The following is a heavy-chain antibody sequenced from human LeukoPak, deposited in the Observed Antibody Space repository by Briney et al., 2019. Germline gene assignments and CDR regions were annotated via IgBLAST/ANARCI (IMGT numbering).Heavy chain of an antibody. Sequence: GGSLRLSCAASGFTFNTYAMSWVRQAPGEGLEWVSAISGGGGSTYYADSVKGRFTISRDNSKNTLYLQMNGLRAEDTAVYYCAKARSGSYYSGINWGQGTLVTVSS. CDR1: GFTFNTYA. D-gene: IGHD1-26*01. CDR3: AKARSGSYYSGIN. V-gene: IGHV3-23*01. J-gene: IGHJ4*02. CDR2: ISGGGGST.